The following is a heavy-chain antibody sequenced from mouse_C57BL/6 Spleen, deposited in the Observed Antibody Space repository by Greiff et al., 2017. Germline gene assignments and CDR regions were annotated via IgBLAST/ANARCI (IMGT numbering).Heavy chain of an antibody. CDR1: GYTFTSYW. J-gene: IGHJ4*01. V-gene: IGHV1-64*01. Sequence: VQLQQPGAELVKPGASVKLSCKASGYTFTSYWMHWVKQRPGQGLEWIGMIHPNSGSTNYNEKFKSKATLTVDKSSSTAYMQLSSLTSEDSAVYYCARAVYYGSSYYYAMDYWGQGTSVTVAS. CDR3: ARAVYYGSSYYYAMDY. CDR2: IHPNSGST. D-gene: IGHD1-1*01.